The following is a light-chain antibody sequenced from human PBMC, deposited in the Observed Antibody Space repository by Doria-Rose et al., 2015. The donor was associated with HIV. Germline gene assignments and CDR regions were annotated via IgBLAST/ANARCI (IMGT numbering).Light chain of an antibody. CDR2: SAS. J-gene: IGKJ4*01. Sequence: IQMTQPLSSVSASVGDRVSITCRASQGISSWLAWYQQKPGKAPKLLIYSASSLQSEVPSRFSGSGSGTDFTLTINNLQTEDFAIYYCQQANSFPRTFAGGTKVESK. CDR1: QGISSW. V-gene: IGKV1D-12*01. CDR3: QQANSFPRT.